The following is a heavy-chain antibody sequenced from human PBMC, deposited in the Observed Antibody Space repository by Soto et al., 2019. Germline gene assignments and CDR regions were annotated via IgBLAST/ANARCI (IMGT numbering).Heavy chain of an antibody. CDR3: ARDKDTAMGEAQGLNFGMDV. V-gene: IGHV1-2*04. CDR1: GYTFTGYY. J-gene: IGHJ6*02. CDR2: INPNSGGT. Sequence: ASVKVSCKASGYTFTGYYMHWVRQAPGQGLEWMGWINPNSGGTNYAQKFQGWVTMTRDTSISTAYMELSRLRSDDTAVYYCARDKDTAMGEAQGLNFGMDVWGQGTTVTVSS. D-gene: IGHD5-18*01.